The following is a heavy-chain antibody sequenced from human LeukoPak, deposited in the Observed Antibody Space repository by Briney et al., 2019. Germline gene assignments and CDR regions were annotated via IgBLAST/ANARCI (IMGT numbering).Heavy chain of an antibody. CDR2: IYYSGST. CDR1: GGSISSSSYY. CDR3: ARHVGDVGSNINHYYYYMDV. V-gene: IGHV4-39*01. Sequence: SETLSLTCTVSGGSISSSSYYWGWIRQPPRKGLEWIGSIYYSGSTYYNPSLKSRVTISVDTSKNQFSLKLSSVTAADTAVYYCARHVGDVGSNINHYYYYMDVWGKGTTVTVSS. J-gene: IGHJ6*03. D-gene: IGHD3-10*01.